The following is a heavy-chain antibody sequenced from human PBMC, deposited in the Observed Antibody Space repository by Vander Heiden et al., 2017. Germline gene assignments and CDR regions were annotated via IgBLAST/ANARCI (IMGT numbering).Heavy chain of an antibody. J-gene: IGHJ5*02. V-gene: IGHV3-23*01. CDR2: ISGGGGGT. CDR1: ALTFSNHA. Sequence: EVQLLESGGGLVQPGGSLRLSCEASALTFSNHAMIWVRQPPGKGLEWVAAISGGGGGTFYAESVKGRFTISRDNSKNTRYLKMGSLRAEETAIYYCGKCSVRGSGWCNWVDPWGQGTLVTVSS. D-gene: IGHD6-19*01. CDR3: GKCSVRGSGWCNWVDP.